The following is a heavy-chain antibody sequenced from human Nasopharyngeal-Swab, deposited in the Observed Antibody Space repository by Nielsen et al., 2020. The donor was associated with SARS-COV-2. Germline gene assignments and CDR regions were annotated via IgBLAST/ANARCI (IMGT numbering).Heavy chain of an antibody. Sequence: GGSLRLSCAASGITVSTNYMSWVRQAPGKGLEWVSVVYGGGDTHYAESVKGRFTISRDNSKNTLYLQMNSLRAEDTAVYYCARATLPSGAYYMDVWGKGTTVTVSS. CDR1: GITVSTNY. CDR3: ARATLPSGAYYMDV. CDR2: VYGGGDT. V-gene: IGHV3-66*01. D-gene: IGHD6-25*01. J-gene: IGHJ6*03.